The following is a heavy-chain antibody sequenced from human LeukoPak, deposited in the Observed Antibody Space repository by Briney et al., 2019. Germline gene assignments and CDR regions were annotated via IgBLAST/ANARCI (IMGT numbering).Heavy chain of an antibody. CDR1: GGSISSYY. D-gene: IGHD1-14*01. V-gene: IGHV4-59*01. Sequence: PSETLSLTCTVSGGSISSYYWSWIGQPPGKGLEWIGYIYYSGSTNYNPSLKSRVTISVDTSKNQFSLKLSSVTAADTAVYYCARDIGNVGFDYWGQGTLVTVSS. CDR2: IYYSGST. J-gene: IGHJ4*02. CDR3: ARDIGNVGFDY.